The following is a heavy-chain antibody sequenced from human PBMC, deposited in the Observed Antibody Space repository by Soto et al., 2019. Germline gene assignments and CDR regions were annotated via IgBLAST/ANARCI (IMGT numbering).Heavy chain of an antibody. J-gene: IGHJ6*02. CDR2: LSGSGGKT. CDR3: SKAVYGDHYYGMDV. CDR1: GFTFSSYA. Sequence: GGSLRLSCAASGFTFSSYAMSWVRQAPGKGLEWVSGLSGSGGKTYYAESVKGRFTISRDNSKNTLYLQMNSLRAEDTAVYYCSKAVYGDHYYGMDVWGQGTTVTVSS. D-gene: IGHD4-17*01. V-gene: IGHV3-23*01.